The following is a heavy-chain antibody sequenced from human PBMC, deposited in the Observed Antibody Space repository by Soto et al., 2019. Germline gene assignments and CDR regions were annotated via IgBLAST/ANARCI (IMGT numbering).Heavy chain of an antibody. CDR3: ASRGDRTPRRIGWFDP. J-gene: IGHJ5*02. Sequence: SETLSLTCAVYGGSFSGYYWSWIRQPPGKGLEWIGEINHSGSTNYNPSLKSRVTISVDTSKNQFSLKLSSVTAADTAVYYCASRGDRTPRRIGWFDPWGQGTLVTVSS. D-gene: IGHD3-10*01. CDR2: INHSGST. CDR1: GGSFSGYY. V-gene: IGHV4-34*01.